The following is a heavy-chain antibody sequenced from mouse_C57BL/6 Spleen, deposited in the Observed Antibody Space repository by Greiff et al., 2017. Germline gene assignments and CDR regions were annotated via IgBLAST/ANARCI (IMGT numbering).Heavy chain of an antibody. CDR3: AKPVDYYDYPCWYFGV. Sequence: VKLQESGPGLVAPSQSLSITCTVSGFSLTSYGVSWVRQPPGKGLEWLGVIWGDRSTNYHSAIISRLSISKDNSKSHVFLKLNSLQTDDTATYYCAKPVDYYDYPCWYFGVWGTGTTVTVSS. CDR1: GFSLTSYG. D-gene: IGHD2-4*01. J-gene: IGHJ1*03. CDR2: IWGDRST. V-gene: IGHV2-3*01.